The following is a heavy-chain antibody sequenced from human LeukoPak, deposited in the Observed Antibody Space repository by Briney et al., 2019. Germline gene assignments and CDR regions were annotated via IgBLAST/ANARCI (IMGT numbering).Heavy chain of an antibody. CDR2: SYYSGGT. V-gene: IGHV4-59*08. J-gene: IGHJ3*02. D-gene: IGHD1-1*01. Sequence: SETLSLTCTVSGGPMSPFYWSWIRQSPGKGLEWIGSSYYSGGTNYNPSLTSRATISVDTSKNQFSLELSSVTAADTAVYYCAVNSTKHTFDIWGQGTMVTVSS. CDR3: AVNSTKHTFDI. CDR1: GGPMSPFY.